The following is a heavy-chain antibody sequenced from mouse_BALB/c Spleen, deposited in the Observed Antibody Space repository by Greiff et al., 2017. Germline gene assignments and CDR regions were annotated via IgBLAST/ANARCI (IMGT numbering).Heavy chain of an antibody. CDR1: GFTFSSFG. D-gene: IGHD2-4*01. CDR3: ARFDYLYYAMDC. V-gene: IGHV5-17*02. J-gene: IGHJ4*01. Sequence: EVQLVESGGGLVQPGGSRKLSCAASGFTFSSFGMHWVRQAPEKGLEWVAYISSGSSTIYYADTVKGRFTISRDNPKNTLFLQMTSLRSEDTAMYYCARFDYLYYAMDCWGQGTSVTVSS. CDR2: ISSGSSTI.